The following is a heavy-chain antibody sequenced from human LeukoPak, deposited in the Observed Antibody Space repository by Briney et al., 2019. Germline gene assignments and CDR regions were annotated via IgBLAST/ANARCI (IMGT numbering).Heavy chain of an antibody. V-gene: IGHV3-23*01. CDR1: GFTFSSYA. CDR2: ISGSGGST. D-gene: IGHD3-3*01. CDR3: AREAPLWSGSNYYYYMDV. Sequence: GGSLRLSCAASGFTFSSYAMSWVRQAPGKGLEWVSAISGSGGSTYHADSVKGRFTISRDNSKNTLYLQMNSLRAEDTAVYYCAREAPLWSGSNYYYYMDVWGKGTTVTVSS. J-gene: IGHJ6*03.